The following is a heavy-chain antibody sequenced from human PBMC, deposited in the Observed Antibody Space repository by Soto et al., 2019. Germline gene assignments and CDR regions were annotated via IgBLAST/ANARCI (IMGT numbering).Heavy chain of an antibody. D-gene: IGHD3-10*01. CDR3: ARGRGGRITMVRGVIIGPITFDI. CDR1: GFTFSSYG. CDR2: IWYDGSNK. Sequence: PGGSLRLSCAASGFTFSSYGMHWVRQAPGKGLEWVAVIWYDGSNKYYADSVKGRFTISRDNSKNTLYLQMNSLRAEDTAVYYCARGRGGRITMVRGVIIGPITFDIWGQGTMVTVSS. J-gene: IGHJ3*02. V-gene: IGHV3-33*01.